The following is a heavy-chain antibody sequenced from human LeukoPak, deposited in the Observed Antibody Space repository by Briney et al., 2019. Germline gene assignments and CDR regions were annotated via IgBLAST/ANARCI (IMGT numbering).Heavy chain of an antibody. CDR1: GFTFSSYD. D-gene: IGHD6-19*01. Sequence: GGSLRLSCAASGFTFSSYDMHWVRQVTGKGLEWVSTIGPAGDTYYSDSVKGRFTISRENAKNSLYLQMNSLRAGDTAVYYCARDHRVAGSASGMDVWGQGTTVIVSS. V-gene: IGHV3-13*04. CDR3: ARDHRVAGSASGMDV. CDR2: IGPAGDT. J-gene: IGHJ6*02.